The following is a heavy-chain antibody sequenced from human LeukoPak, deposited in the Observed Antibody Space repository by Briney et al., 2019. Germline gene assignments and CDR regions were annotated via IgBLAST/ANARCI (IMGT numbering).Heavy chain of an antibody. CDR2: IYYSGNT. CDR1: GGSIRSGGYY. Sequence: SETLSLTCTVSGGSIRSGGYYWSWIRQHPGKGLEWIGYIYYSGNTYYNPSLKSRVTIPVDTSKNQFSLKLSSVTAADTAVYYCARDTPWGYFDWGQGTLVTVSS. CDR3: ARDTPWGYFD. J-gene: IGHJ4*02. D-gene: IGHD3-9*01. V-gene: IGHV4-31*03.